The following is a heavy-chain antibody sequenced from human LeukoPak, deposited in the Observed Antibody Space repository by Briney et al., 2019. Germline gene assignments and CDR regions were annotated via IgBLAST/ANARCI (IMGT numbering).Heavy chain of an antibody. CDR2: IYYSGST. Sequence: PSETLSLTCTVSGGSISTSSYFWGWLRQPPGKGLEWIGSIYYSGSTYYNPSLKSRVTISIDTSKNQFSLKLSSVTAADTAVYYCARGPPISGASYRSLLDPWGQGTLVTVSS. V-gene: IGHV4-39*01. J-gene: IGHJ5*02. CDR1: GGSISTSSYF. CDR3: ARGPPISGASYRSLLDP. D-gene: IGHD6-19*01.